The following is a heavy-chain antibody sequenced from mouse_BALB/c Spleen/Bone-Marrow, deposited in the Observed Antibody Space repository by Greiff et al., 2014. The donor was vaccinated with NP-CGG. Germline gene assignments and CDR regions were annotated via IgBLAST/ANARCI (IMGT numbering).Heavy chain of an antibody. V-gene: IGHV7-3*02. J-gene: IGHJ1*01. CDR2: IRNKANGYTT. CDR1: GFTFTDYY. Sequence: DVMLVESGGGLVQPGGSLRLSCATSGFTFTDYYMSWVRQPPGKALEWLGFIRNKANGYTTEYSASVKGRFTISRDNSQSILYLQMNTLGAEDSATYYCAREGVYYGNPYWYFDVWGAGTTVTVSS. CDR3: AREGVYYGNPYWYFDV. D-gene: IGHD2-1*01.